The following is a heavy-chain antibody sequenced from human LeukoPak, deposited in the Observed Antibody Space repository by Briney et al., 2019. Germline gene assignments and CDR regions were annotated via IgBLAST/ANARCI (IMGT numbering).Heavy chain of an antibody. V-gene: IGHV4-59*08. CDR1: GGSISSYY. D-gene: IGHD2-2*01. J-gene: IGHJ6*02. CDR2: IYYSGST. CDR3: ARHSYCSSTSCYFPYYYYGMDV. Sequence: PSETLSLTCTVSGGSISSYYWSWIRQPPGKGLEWIGYIYYSGSTNYNPSLKSRVTISVDTSKNQFSLKLSSVTAADTAVYHCARHSYCSSTSCYFPYYYYGMDVWGQGTTVTVSS.